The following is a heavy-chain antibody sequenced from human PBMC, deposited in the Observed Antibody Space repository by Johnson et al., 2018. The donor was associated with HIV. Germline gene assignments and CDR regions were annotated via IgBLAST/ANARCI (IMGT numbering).Heavy chain of an antibody. V-gene: IGHV3-30*04. Sequence: QMLLVESGGGVVQPGRSLRLSCAASGFTFSSYAMHWVRQAPGKGLEWVAVISYDGSNKYYADSVKGRFTISRDNSKNTLYLQLNNLRAEDTAVYYCARPRTGSDAFDIWGQGTMVTVSS. J-gene: IGHJ3*02. CDR1: GFTFSSYA. D-gene: IGHD7-27*01. CDR2: ISYDGSNK. CDR3: ARPRTGSDAFDI.